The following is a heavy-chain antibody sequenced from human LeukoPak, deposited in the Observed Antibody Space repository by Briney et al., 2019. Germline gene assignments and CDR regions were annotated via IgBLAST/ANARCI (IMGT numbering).Heavy chain of an antibody. CDR3: ARIAAAGGSNIDY. V-gene: IGHV1-2*02. CDR2: INPNSGGT. D-gene: IGHD6-13*01. CDR1: GYTFSGYY. J-gene: IGHJ4*02. Sequence: GASVKVSCKASGYTFSGYYMHWVRQAPGQGLEWMGRINPNSGGTNYAQKVQGRVTMTRDTSISTAYMELSRLRSDDTAVYYCARIAAAGGSNIDYWGQGTLVTVSS.